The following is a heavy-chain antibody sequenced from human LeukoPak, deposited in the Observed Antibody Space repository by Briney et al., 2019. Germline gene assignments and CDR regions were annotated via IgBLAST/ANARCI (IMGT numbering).Heavy chain of an antibody. J-gene: IGHJ5*02. Sequence: SETLSLTCTVSGGSISSGGYYWSWIRQHPGKGLEWIGYIYYSGSTYYNPSLKSRLTISVDTSKNQFSLKLTSVTAADTAVYYCARHDYYGSLNWFDPWGQGTLITVSS. CDR3: ARHDYYGSLNWFDP. CDR1: GGSISSGGYY. V-gene: IGHV4-39*01. CDR2: IYYSGST. D-gene: IGHD3-10*01.